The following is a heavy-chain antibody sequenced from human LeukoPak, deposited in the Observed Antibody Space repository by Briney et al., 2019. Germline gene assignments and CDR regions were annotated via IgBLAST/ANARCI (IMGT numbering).Heavy chain of an antibody. CDR1: GFSFSSYA. J-gene: IGHJ4*02. CDR2: ITGSGAST. CDR3: AKEDPAIILGIDY. V-gene: IGHV3-23*01. Sequence: GGSLRLSCAASGFSFSSYAMSWVRQAPGTGLEWVSAITGSGASTYYADSVRGRFTISRDNSKNTLFLQLDSLRVEDTAVYYCAKEDPAIILGIDYWGQGALVTVSS. D-gene: IGHD5-18*01.